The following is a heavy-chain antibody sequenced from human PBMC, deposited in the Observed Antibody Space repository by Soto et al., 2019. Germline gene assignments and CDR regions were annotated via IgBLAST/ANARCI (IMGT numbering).Heavy chain of an antibody. CDR2: ITGSGRDT. CDR3: AKERDNGADRYYFDD. J-gene: IGHJ4*02. CDR1: GFTFRNNV. Sequence: GGSLRLSCAASGFTFRNNVLSWVRQAPGKGLDWVSGITGSGRDTYYADSVKGRFTISRDQSKNTLYLQMHSLRAEDTAVYFCAKERDNGADRYYFDDWGQGTLVTVSS. D-gene: IGHD2-8*01. V-gene: IGHV3-23*01.